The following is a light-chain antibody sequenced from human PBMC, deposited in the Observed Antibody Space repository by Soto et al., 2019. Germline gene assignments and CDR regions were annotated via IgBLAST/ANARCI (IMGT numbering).Light chain of an antibody. V-gene: IGLV2-14*03. CDR2: AVS. Sequence: QSALNQPASVSGSPGQWITISCSGTSNDIGSYNHVAWYQQFPGKSPKLMIYAVSDRPPGVSYRFSGSKSGITASLTISGLQTEDEADYYCISYTDRQSYLFGTGTKV. CDR1: SNDIGSYNH. CDR3: ISYTDRQSYL. J-gene: IGLJ1*01.